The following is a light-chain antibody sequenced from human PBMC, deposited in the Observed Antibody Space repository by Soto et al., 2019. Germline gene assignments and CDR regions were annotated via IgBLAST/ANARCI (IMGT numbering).Light chain of an antibody. Sequence: EIVMTQSPATLSVSPGDAVTLSCRASHSVSANLAWYQQKPGQAPRLLIYGASSRATGIPARFSGSGSGTEFTLTISSLQSEDFAVYHCQQYNSWPLTFGGGAKVEIK. J-gene: IGKJ4*01. CDR2: GAS. CDR3: QQYNSWPLT. V-gene: IGKV3D-15*01. CDR1: HSVSAN.